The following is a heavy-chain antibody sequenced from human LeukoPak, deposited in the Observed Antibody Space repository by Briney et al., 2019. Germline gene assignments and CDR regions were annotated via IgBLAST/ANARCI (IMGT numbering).Heavy chain of an antibody. V-gene: IGHV1-69*10. CDR1: VCSFTSCT. J-gene: IGHJ4*02. CDR2: IIPILGIA. Sequence: SVTVSFKCSVCSFTSCTLSWVRRAPGQGLEWVGGIIPILGIANYAQKFQGRVQLTTNKAKSTAYLEPRSLSSEYAAVYYCAISYYYDSSGYSLLLSDYWGRGTLVTVSP. CDR3: AISYYYDSSGYSLLLSDY. D-gene: IGHD3-22*01.